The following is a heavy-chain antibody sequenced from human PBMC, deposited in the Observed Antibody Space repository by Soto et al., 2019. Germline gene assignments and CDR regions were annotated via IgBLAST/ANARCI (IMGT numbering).Heavy chain of an antibody. V-gene: IGHV1-8*01. CDR3: ARVHTVTTYFDV. Sequence: QVQLVQSGAEVGKPGASVKVSCKASGYTFTSYDINWVRQASGQGLEWMGWMNPNSGNTGSAQRFQGRLTRTRNSSINTAYMELTSVTSEDAAVYYCARVHTVTTYFDVWGRGTLVAVSS. D-gene: IGHD4-17*01. CDR2: MNPNSGNT. J-gene: IGHJ2*01. CDR1: GYTFTSYD.